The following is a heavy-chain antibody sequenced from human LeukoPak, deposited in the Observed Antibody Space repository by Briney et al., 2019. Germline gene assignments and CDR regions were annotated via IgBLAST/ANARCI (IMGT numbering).Heavy chain of an antibody. V-gene: IGHV3-23*01. CDR3: AIQSVGGWYKN. D-gene: IGHD6-19*01. CDR2: ISGSGGST. CDR1: GFTFSSYG. J-gene: IGHJ4*02. Sequence: PGGSLRLSRAASGFTFSSYGMSWVRQAPGKGLEWVSVISGSGGSTYYADSVKGRFTISRDNSKNTLYLQMNSLRAEDTAVYYCAIQSVGGWYKNWGQGTLVTVSS.